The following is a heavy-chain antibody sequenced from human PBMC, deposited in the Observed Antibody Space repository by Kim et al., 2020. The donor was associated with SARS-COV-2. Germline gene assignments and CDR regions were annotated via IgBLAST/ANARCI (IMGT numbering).Heavy chain of an antibody. V-gene: IGHV1-18*01. CDR2: ISAYNGNT. Sequence: ASVKVSCKASGYTFTSYGISWVRQAPGQGLEWMGWISAYNGNTNYAQKLQGRVTMTTDTSTSTAYMELRSLRSDDTAVYYCARGREIVGAIDHPRSHGMDVWGQGTTVTVSS. J-gene: IGHJ6*02. D-gene: IGHD1-26*01. CDR3: ARGREIVGAIDHPRSHGMDV. CDR1: GYTFTSYG.